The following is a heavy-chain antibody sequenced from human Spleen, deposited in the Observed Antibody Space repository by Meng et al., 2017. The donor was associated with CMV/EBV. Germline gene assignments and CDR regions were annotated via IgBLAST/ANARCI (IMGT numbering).Heavy chain of an antibody. D-gene: IGHD3-10*01. V-gene: IGHV4-34*01. J-gene: IGHJ4*02. CDR2: INHSGST. CDR1: GGSFSGYY. Sequence: VQLQQWGAGLLKPSETLSLTCAVYGGSFSGYYWSWIRQPPGKGLEWIGEINHSGSTNYNPSLKSRVTISVDTSKNQFSLKLSSVTAADTAVYYCARVPGTEDPVIDYWGQGTLVTVSS. CDR3: ARVPGTEDPVIDY.